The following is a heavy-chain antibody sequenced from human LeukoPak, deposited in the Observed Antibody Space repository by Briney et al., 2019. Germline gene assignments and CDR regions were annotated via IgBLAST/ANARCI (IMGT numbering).Heavy chain of an antibody. J-gene: IGHJ4*02. CDR2: ISDSSSLT. CDR3: ATKRGYNYGLDY. CDR1: GFTFSSFG. D-gene: IGHD5-18*01. V-gene: IGHV3-48*01. Sequence: GGSLKLSCAASGFTFSSFGMNWVRQAPGKGLEWVSYISDSSSLTYYADSVKGRFTVSGDNSKNTLYLQMNSMRAEDTAVYYCATKRGYNYGLDYWGQGTLVTVSS.